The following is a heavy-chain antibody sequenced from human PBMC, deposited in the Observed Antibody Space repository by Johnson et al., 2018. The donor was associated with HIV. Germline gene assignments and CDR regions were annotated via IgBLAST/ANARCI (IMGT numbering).Heavy chain of an antibody. CDR2: IYSGGST. CDR3: ARDPPSYGSGSYFRAFDI. J-gene: IGHJ3*02. Sequence: VQLVESEGGLVQPGGSLRLSCAASGFTVRSSYMSWVRQAPGKGLEWVSVIYSGGSTYYADSVKGRFTISRDNSKNTLYLQMNSLRAEDTAVYYCARDPPSYGSGSYFRAFDIWGQGTMVTVSS. V-gene: IGHV3-66*01. D-gene: IGHD3-10*01. CDR1: GFTVRSSY.